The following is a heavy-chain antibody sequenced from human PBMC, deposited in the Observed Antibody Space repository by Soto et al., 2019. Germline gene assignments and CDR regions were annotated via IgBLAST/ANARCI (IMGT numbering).Heavy chain of an antibody. D-gene: IGHD2-2*01. V-gene: IGHV3-21*01. CDR2: ISKSDYT. CDR1: GFAFNNYV. CDR3: AREDSIIIPAVSDF. J-gene: IGHJ4*02. Sequence: GGSLILSCTVSGFAFNNYVINWVRQAPGKGLEWVSSISKSDYTYYSDSVKGRFTISRDNAKNSVSLQMNTLRVEDTAVYYCAREDSIIIPAVSDFWGQGTLVTVSS.